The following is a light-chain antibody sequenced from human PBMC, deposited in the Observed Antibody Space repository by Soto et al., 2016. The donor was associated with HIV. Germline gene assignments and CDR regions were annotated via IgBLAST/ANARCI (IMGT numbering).Light chain of an antibody. Sequence: SYELTQPPSLSVAPRKAARITCGGNNVGSKSVHWYQQKPGQAPALVVYDDSDRPSGIPERFSGSNSGNTATLTISRVEAGDEADYYCQVWDSSGDYYVFGTGTKVTV. CDR1: NVGSKS. V-gene: IGLV3-21*01. CDR3: QVWDSSGDYYV. J-gene: IGLJ1*01. CDR2: DDS.